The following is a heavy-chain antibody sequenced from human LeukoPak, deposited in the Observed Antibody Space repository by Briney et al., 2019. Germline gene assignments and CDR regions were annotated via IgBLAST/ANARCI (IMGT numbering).Heavy chain of an antibody. CDR1: GYTFTSYA. Sequence: GASVKVSCKASGYTFTSYAISWVRQAPGQGLEWMGRIIPILGIANYAQKFQGRVTITADKSTSTAYMELSSLRSEDTAVYYCARDPDAFDIWGQGTMVTVSS. CDR3: ARDPDAFDI. J-gene: IGHJ3*02. CDR2: IIPILGIA. V-gene: IGHV1-69*04.